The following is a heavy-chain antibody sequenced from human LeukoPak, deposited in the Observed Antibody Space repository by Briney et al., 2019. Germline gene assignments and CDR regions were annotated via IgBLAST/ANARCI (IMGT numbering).Heavy chain of an antibody. D-gene: IGHD2-2*01. J-gene: IGHJ5*02. Sequence: PGGSLRLSCAASGFTFSNAWMSWVRQAPGMGLEWVGRIKSKTDGGTTDYAAPVKGRFTISRDDSKNTLYLQMNSLKTEDTAVYYCTTDDLYCSSTSCYDWFDPWGQGTLVTVSS. V-gene: IGHV3-15*01. CDR3: TTDDLYCSSTSCYDWFDP. CDR1: GFTFSNAW. CDR2: IKSKTDGGTT.